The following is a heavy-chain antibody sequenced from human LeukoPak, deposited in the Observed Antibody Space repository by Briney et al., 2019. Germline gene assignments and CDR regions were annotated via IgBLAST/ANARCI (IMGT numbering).Heavy chain of an antibody. CDR2: IYYSGTT. D-gene: IGHD6-19*01. CDR1: GGSISSYY. J-gene: IGHJ2*01. CDR3: ARQYSSGWYSDWYFDL. Sequence: SETLSLTCTVSGGSISSYYWSWIRQPPGKGLEWIGYIYYSGTTNYNPSLKSRVTISVDTSKKQFSLKLSSVTAADTALYYCARQYSSGWYSDWYFDLWGRGTLVTVSS. V-gene: IGHV4-59*12.